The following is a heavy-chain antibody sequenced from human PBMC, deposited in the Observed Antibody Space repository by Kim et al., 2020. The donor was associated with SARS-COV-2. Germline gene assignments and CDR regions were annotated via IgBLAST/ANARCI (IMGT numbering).Heavy chain of an antibody. D-gene: IGHD6-19*01. V-gene: IGHV1-3*01. Sequence: TKYSQKLQGRVTITRDTSASTAYMEVSSLRSEDTAVYYCARYSTGWCFDSWGQGTLVTVSS. CDR3: ARYSTGWCFDS. J-gene: IGHJ4*02. CDR2: T.